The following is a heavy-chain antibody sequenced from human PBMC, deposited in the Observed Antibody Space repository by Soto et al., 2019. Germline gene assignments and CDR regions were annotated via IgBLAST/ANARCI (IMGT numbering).Heavy chain of an antibody. V-gene: IGHV4-30-4*01. CDR2: ILYSGTT. Sequence: SETLSLTCTVSGGSISSGDYYWRWIRQPPGKVLEWIGYILYSGTTNYNPSLESRLTISVLTSKNQYSLKLTSVTAADTAVYYCARNGALDYWGQGTLVTVSS. CDR3: ARNGALDY. J-gene: IGHJ4*02. D-gene: IGHD2-8*01. CDR1: GGSISSGDYY.